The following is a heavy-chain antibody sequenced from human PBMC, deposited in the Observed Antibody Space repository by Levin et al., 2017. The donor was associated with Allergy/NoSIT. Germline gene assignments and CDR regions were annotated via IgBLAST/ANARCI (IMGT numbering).Heavy chain of an antibody. D-gene: IGHD4-23*01. CDR3: VRGGNRANYDWFDT. CDR2: IFPRDSDT. CDR1: FSLFSLSF. J-gene: IGHJ5*02. Sequence: GGSLRLSCKASFSLFSLSFLFFFLPPPLKGLQYMGVIFPRDSDTRYSHSLQGHVTISADESINTAYLQLSSLKASDTGIYFCVRGGNRANYDWFDTWGQGTQVTVSS. V-gene: IGHV5-51*01.